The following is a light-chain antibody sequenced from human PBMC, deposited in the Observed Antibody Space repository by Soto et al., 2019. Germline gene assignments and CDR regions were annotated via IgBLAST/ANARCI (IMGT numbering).Light chain of an antibody. V-gene: IGKV3-20*01. CDR2: AAS. CDR3: QQYGSSPGT. Sequence: EIVLTQSPGTLSLSPGERPTLSCRASQSVSSSYLAWYQQKPGQAPRLLIYAASSRATGIPDRFSGSGSGTDFTLTISRLEPEDFAVYYCQQYGSSPGTFGPGTKVDI. CDR1: QSVSSSY. J-gene: IGKJ3*01.